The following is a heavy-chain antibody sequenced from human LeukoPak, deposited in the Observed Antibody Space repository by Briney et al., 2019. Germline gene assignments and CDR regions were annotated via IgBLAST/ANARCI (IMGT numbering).Heavy chain of an antibody. CDR2: IYYSGST. CDR3: ARHRSYYDSSGHDY. Sequence: SETLSLTCTVSGGSISSYYWSWIRQPPGKGLEWIGYIYYSGSTNYNPSLKSRVTISVDTSKSQFSLKLSSVTAADTAVYYCARHRSYYDSSGHDYWGQGTLVTVSS. CDR1: GGSISSYY. V-gene: IGHV4-59*01. J-gene: IGHJ4*02. D-gene: IGHD3-22*01.